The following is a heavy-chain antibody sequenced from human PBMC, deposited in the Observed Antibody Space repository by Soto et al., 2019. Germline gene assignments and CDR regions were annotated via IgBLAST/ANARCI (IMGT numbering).Heavy chain of an antibody. D-gene: IGHD4-17*01. J-gene: IGHJ4*02. CDR3: AMTVIAPSLYLDH. CDR2: IYTTGAT. V-gene: IGHV4-4*07. CDR1: GDSISRKY. Sequence: QVQLQESGPGLVKPSETLSLTCSVSGDSISRKYWSWLRQPAGGGLEWIGRIYTTGATNYNSSLKSRVSMSVDTSKNQFSLRLTSVTAADTAVYFCAMTVIAPSLYLDHWGQGLLVTVSS.